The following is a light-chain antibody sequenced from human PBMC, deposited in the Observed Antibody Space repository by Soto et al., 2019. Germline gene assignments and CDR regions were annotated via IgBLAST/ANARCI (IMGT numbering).Light chain of an antibody. Sequence: EIVLTQSPGTLSLSPGERATLSCRASQSVSSSYLAWYQQKPGQAPRLLIYGASSRATGIPDRFSGSGSGTEFTLTISSLQSEDFAVYYCQQYHYWPPLTFGGGTKVDIK. CDR3: QQYHYWPPLT. CDR1: QSVSSSY. CDR2: GAS. V-gene: IGKV3-20*01. J-gene: IGKJ4*01.